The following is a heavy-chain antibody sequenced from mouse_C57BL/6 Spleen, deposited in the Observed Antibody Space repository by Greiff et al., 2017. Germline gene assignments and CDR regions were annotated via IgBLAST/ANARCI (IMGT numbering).Heavy chain of an antibody. CDR3: ARGRGLLLVYAMDY. V-gene: IGHV1-26*01. CDR2: INPNNGGT. Sequence: EVQLQQSGPELVKPGASVKISCKASGYTFTDYYMNWVKQSHGKSLEWIGDINPNNGGTSYNQKFKGKATLTVDKSSSTAYMELRSLTSEDSAVYYCARGRGLLLVYAMDYWGQGTSVTVSS. J-gene: IGHJ4*01. D-gene: IGHD2-3*01. CDR1: GYTFTDYY.